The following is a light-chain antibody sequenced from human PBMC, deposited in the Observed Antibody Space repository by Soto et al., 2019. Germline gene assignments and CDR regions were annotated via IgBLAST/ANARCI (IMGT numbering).Light chain of an antibody. Sequence: DIQMTQSPSSLSASVWYIVTITCLSSEGISTYLAWYQQKPGTAPKLLIYAASILQSGVPSRFSGSRSGTDFTLTISSLQPEDVGTYYCQKYNTAPFTFGPGTRLEIK. CDR3: QKYNTAPFT. CDR1: EGISTY. CDR2: AAS. V-gene: IGKV1-27*01. J-gene: IGKJ5*01.